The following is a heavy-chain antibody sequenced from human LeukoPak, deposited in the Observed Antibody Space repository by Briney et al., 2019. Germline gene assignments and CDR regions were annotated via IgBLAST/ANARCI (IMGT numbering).Heavy chain of an antibody. CDR2: IRYDGSNK. D-gene: IGHD5-18*01. CDR1: GFTFSSYG. V-gene: IGHV3-30*02. J-gene: IGHJ4*02. Sequence: GGSLRLSCAASGFTFSSYGMHWVRQAPGKGLEWVAFIRYDGSNKYYADSVKGRFTISRDNAKNSLYLQMNSLRAEDTAVYYCATEQLWFRGFDYWGQGTLVTVSS. CDR3: ATEQLWFRGFDY.